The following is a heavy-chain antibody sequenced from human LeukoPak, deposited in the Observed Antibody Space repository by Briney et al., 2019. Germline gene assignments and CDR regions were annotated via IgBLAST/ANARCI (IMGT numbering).Heavy chain of an antibody. CDR1: GFTFNSYN. J-gene: IGHJ4*02. Sequence: GGSLRLSCAASGFTFNSYNMNWVRQAPGKGLEWVSSISSSSSYIYYADSVKGRFTISRDNAKNSMYLQMNSLRAEDTAVYFCTREAAAGIDYWGQGTLVTASS. CDR2: ISSSSSYI. D-gene: IGHD6-13*01. V-gene: IGHV3-21*01. CDR3: TREAAAGIDY.